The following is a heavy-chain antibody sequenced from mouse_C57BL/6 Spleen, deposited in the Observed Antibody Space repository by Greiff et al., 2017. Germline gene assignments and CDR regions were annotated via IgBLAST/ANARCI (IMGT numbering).Heavy chain of an antibody. Sequence: QVQLQQPGAELVRPGSSVKLSCKASGYTFTSYWMDWVKQRPGQGLEWIGNIYPSDSETHYNQKFKDKATLTVDKSSSTAYMQLSSLTSEDSAVXYCASHPELGRDYFDYWGQGTTLTVSS. V-gene: IGHV1-61*01. CDR1: GYTFTSYW. CDR2: IYPSDSET. CDR3: ASHPELGRDYFDY. D-gene: IGHD4-1*01. J-gene: IGHJ2*01.